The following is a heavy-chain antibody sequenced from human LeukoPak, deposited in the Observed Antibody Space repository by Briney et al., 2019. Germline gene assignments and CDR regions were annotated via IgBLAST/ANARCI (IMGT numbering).Heavy chain of an antibody. CDR1: GGSISSYY. J-gene: IGHJ4*02. CDR2: IYHSGST. D-gene: IGHD3-10*01. V-gene: IGHV4-59*01. CDR3: ASPDYYGSGL. Sequence: PSETLSLTCTVSGGSISSYYWSWIRQPPGKGLEWIGYIYHSGSTNYNLSLKSRVTISVDTSKNQFSLKLSSVTAADTAVYYCASPDYYGSGLWGQGTLVTVSS.